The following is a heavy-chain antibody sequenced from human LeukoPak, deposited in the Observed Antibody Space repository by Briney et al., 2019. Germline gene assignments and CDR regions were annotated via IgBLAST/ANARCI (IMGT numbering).Heavy chain of an antibody. CDR1: GGSFSGYY. V-gene: IGHV4-34*01. Sequence: SETLSLTCAVYGGSFSGYYWSWIRQPPGKGLEWIGEINHSGSTNYNPSLKSRVTISVDTSKNQFSLRLSSVTAADTAVYYCARGSDYYYYGMDVWGQGTTVTVSS. CDR3: ARGSDYYYYGMDV. CDR2: INHSGST. J-gene: IGHJ6*02.